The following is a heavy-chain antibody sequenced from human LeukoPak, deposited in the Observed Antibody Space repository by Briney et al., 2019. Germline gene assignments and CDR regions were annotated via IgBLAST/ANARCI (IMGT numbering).Heavy chain of an antibody. J-gene: IGHJ6*04. CDR2: INAGNGNT. V-gene: IGHV1-3*01. D-gene: IGHD3-10*01. CDR3: ASGYYYGSGSYAGMDV. Sequence: GASVKVSCTASGYTFTSYAMHWVRQAPGQRLEWMGWINAGNGNTKYSQKFQGRVTITRDTSVSTAYMELSSLRSEDTAVYYCASGYYYGSGSYAGMDVWGKGTTVTVSS. CDR1: GYTFTSYA.